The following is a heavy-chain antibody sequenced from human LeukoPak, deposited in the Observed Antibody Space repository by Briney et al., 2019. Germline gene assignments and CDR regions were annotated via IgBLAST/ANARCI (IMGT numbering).Heavy chain of an antibody. J-gene: IGHJ5*02. CDR3: ARRGGYYGSGKTYWFDP. Sequence: SETLSLTCTVSGGSISSSSYYWGWIRQPPGKGLEWIAYIYYSGSTKYNPSLKSRVTVSVDTSNNQFSLKLSSVTAADTAVYYCARRGGYYGSGKTYWFDPWGQGTLVTVSS. CDR2: IYYSGST. D-gene: IGHD3-10*01. V-gene: IGHV4-61*05. CDR1: GGSISSSSYY.